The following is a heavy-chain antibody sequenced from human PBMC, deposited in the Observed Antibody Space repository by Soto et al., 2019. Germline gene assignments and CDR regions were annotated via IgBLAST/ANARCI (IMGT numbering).Heavy chain of an antibody. V-gene: IGHV3-30-3*01. J-gene: IGHJ5*02. CDR2: ISYDGSNK. Sequence: GGSLRLSCAASGFTFSSYAMHWVRQAPGKGLEWVAVISYDGSNKYYADSVKGRFTISRDNSKNTLYLQMNSLRAEDTAVYYCARHPMAHELLWFGESRIWFDPWGQGTLVTVSS. CDR1: GFTFSSYA. D-gene: IGHD3-10*01. CDR3: ARHPMAHELLWFGESRIWFDP.